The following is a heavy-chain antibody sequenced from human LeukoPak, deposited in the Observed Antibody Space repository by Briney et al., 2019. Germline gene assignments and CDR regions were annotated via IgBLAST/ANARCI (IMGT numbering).Heavy chain of an antibody. D-gene: IGHD2-15*01. CDR2: IDPSDSYT. J-gene: IGHJ4*02. CDR1: GYSFTSYW. CDR3: ARDTGYCSGGSCYPGH. Sequence: GESLKISCKGSGYSFTSYWIGWVRQMPGKGLEWMGRIDPSDSYTNYSPSFQGHVTISADKSISTAYLQWSSLKASDTGIYYCARDTGYCSGGSCYPGHWGQGTPVTVSS. V-gene: IGHV5-10-1*01.